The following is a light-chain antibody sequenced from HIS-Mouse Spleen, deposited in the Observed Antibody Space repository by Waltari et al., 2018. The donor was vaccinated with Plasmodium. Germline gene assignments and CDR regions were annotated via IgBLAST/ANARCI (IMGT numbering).Light chain of an antibody. CDR1: SSDVGGYNY. V-gene: IGLV2-14*03. CDR2: DVS. CDR3: SSYTSSSTLV. Sequence: QSALTQPASVSGSPGQAITIPCTGTSSDVGGYNYDSWYQQHPVQAPNLMSCDVSNRPSGVSKRLPGSKSGNTASLTISGLQAEDEADYYCSSYTSSSTLVFGGGTKLTVL. J-gene: IGLJ2*01.